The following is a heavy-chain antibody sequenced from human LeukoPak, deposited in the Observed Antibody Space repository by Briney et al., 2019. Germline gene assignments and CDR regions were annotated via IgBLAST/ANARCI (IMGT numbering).Heavy chain of an antibody. D-gene: IGHD3-22*01. J-gene: IGHJ4*02. Sequence: GESLKISCEGSGYSLTSYWIGWVRQMPGRGLEWMGIIYPGVSDTKYSPSFQGQVTISADRSSNTAFLQWSSLKASDTAIYFCARHPITRYYDSSGDSAGGPDYWGQGTLVTVSS. CDR1: GYSLTSYW. V-gene: IGHV5-51*01. CDR2: IYPGVSDT. CDR3: ARHPITRYYDSSGDSAGGPDY.